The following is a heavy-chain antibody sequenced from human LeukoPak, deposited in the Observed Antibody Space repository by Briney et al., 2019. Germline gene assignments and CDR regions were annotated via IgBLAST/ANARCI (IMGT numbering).Heavy chain of an antibody. J-gene: IGHJ5*02. CDR1: GFSLIAYW. CDR2: INRDGSQK. D-gene: IGHD2-21*02. CDR3: ARGVRENIVVVTVYNWFDP. Sequence: GGSLRFSCAASGFSLIAYWMTGVRQAPRKGREWVANINRDGSQKNHVDSVKGRFTISRDNAENSLFLQMNSLTAEDTAVYYCARGVRENIVVVTVYNWFDPWGQGTLVTVSS. V-gene: IGHV3-7*01.